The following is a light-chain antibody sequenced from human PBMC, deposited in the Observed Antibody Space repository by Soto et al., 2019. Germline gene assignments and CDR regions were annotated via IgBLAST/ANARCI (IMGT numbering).Light chain of an antibody. CDR1: QSVSID. V-gene: IGKV3D-15*01. J-gene: IGKJ5*01. CDR3: QQYNNWIT. CDR2: RAS. Sequence: EIVMTQSPATLSVSPGERATLSCRASQSVSIDLAWYQQKPGQSPRLLMYRASTGATGVPARFSVSGSGTEFTLTISSLQSEDVVVYYCQQYNNWITFGQGTRLEIK.